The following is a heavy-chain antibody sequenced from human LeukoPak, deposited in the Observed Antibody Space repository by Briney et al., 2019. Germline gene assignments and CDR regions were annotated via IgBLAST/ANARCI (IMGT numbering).Heavy chain of an antibody. V-gene: IGHV3-23*01. CDR1: GFTFSSYA. D-gene: IGHD2-15*01. Sequence: GGSLRLSCAACGFTFSSYAMSLVRQAPGKGLEWVSAISGSGGSTYYADSVKGRFTISRDNSKNTLYLQMNSLRAEDTAVYYCAKDVRLGYCSGGSCYRSSWFDPWGQGTLVTVSS. J-gene: IGHJ5*02. CDR2: ISGSGGST. CDR3: AKDVRLGYCSGGSCYRSSWFDP.